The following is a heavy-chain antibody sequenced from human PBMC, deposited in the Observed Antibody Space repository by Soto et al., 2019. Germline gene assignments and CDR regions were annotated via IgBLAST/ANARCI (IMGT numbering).Heavy chain of an antibody. J-gene: IGHJ4*02. CDR3: ARVGRGYSSSSNDY. CDR2: IYYGGST. D-gene: IGHD6-13*01. Sequence: SETLSLTCTVAGGSISSSSYYWGWIRQPPGKGLEWIGSIYYGGSTYYNPSLKSRVTISVDKSKNQFSLKLSSVTAADTAVYYCARVGRGYSSSSNDYWGREPWSPSPQ. CDR1: GGSISSSSYY. V-gene: IGHV4-39*07.